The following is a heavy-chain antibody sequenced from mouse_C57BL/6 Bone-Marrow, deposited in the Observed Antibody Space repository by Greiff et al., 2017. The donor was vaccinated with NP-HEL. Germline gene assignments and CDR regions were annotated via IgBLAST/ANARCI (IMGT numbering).Heavy chain of an antibody. CDR1: GYTFTSYW. V-gene: IGHV1-69*01. CDR3: ACGGYGSSYPYYFDY. D-gene: IGHD1-1*01. CDR2: IDPSDSYT. J-gene: IGHJ2*01. Sequence: VQLQQPGAELVMPGASVKLSCKASGYTFTSYWMHWVKQRPGQGLEWIGEIDPSDSYTNYNQKFKGKSTLTADKSSSTAYMQLSSLTSEDSAVYYCACGGYGSSYPYYFDYWGQGTTLTVSS.